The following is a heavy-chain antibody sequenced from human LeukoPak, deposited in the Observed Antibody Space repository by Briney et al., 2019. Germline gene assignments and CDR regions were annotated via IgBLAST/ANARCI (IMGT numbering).Heavy chain of an antibody. D-gene: IGHD2-15*01. CDR1: GFTFDERA. V-gene: IGHV3-9*01. J-gene: IGHJ6*03. CDR2: ISWNSGSI. CDR3: VKGHCSSSSCFPNYYYYMDV. Sequence: GGSLRLSCAGSGFTFDERAMHWVRQAPGKGLEWVSGISWNSGSIAYADSVKGRFTISRDNAKNLLFLQMSSLRAADTALYYCVKGHCSSSSCFPNYYYYMDVWGTGTTVTVSS.